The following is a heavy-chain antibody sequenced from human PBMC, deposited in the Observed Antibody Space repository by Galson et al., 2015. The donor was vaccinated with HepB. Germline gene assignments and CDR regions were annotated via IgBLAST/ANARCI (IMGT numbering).Heavy chain of an antibody. V-gene: IGHV3-48*03. D-gene: IGHD6-13*01. CDR2: ISSSGSTI. J-gene: IGHJ4*02. CDR1: GFTFSSYE. CDR3: AREGRYSSSWYGCGFDY. Sequence: SLRLSCAASGFTFSSYEMNWVRQAPGKGLEWVSYISSSGSTIYYADSVKGRFTISRDNAKNSLYLQMNSLRAEDTAVYYCAREGRYSSSWYGCGFDYWGQGTLVTVSS.